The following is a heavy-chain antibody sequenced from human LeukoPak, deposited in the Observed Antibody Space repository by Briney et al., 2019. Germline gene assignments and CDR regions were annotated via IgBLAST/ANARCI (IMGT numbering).Heavy chain of an antibody. D-gene: IGHD6-19*01. CDR2: INHSGST. V-gene: IGHV4-34*01. J-gene: IGHJ5*02. Sequence: PSETLSLTCAVYGGSFSGYYWSWIRQPPGKGLEWIGEINHSGSTNYNPSLKSRVTISVDTSKNQFSLKLSSVTAADTAVYYCARGRSEVGTHSSLNWFDPWGQGVLVTVSS. CDR1: GGSFSGYY. CDR3: ARGRSEVGTHSSLNWFDP.